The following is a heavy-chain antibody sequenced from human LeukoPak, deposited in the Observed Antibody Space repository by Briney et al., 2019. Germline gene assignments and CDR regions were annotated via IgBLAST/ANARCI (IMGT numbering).Heavy chain of an antibody. Sequence: SETLSLTCTVSGGSISSYYWSWIRQPPGKGLEWIGTSSYSTDFSGSTYYNPSLKSRVTISVDTSKNQFSLKLTSVTAADTAVYYCARHPNYYDSSGYLDYWGQGTLVTVSS. V-gene: IGHV4-59*08. D-gene: IGHD3-22*01. CDR2: SSYSTDFSGST. CDR1: GGSISSYY. CDR3: ARHPNYYDSSGYLDY. J-gene: IGHJ4*02.